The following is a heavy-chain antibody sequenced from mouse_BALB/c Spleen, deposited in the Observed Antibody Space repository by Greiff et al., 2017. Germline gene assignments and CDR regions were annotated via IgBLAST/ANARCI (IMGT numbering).Heavy chain of an antibody. CDR3: ARGDNYYGSSYGYFDV. Sequence: QVQLKESGAELMKPGASVKISCKATGYTFSSYWIEWVKQRPGHGLEWIGEILPGSGSTNYNEKFKGKATFTADTSSNTAYMQLSSLTSEDSAVYYCARGDNYYGSSYGYFDVWGAGTTVTVSS. D-gene: IGHD1-1*01. J-gene: IGHJ1*01. CDR1: GYTFSSYW. V-gene: IGHV1-9*01. CDR2: ILPGSGST.